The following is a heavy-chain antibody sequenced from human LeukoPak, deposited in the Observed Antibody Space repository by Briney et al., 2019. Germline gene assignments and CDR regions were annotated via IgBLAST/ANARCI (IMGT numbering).Heavy chain of an antibody. D-gene: IGHD6-19*01. Sequence: SETLSLTCAVYGGSFSGYYWSWIRQPPGKGLEWIGEINHSGSTNYNPSLKSRVTISVDTSKNQFSLKLSSVTAADTAVYYCARARIAVAGTTNFDYWGQGTLVTASS. CDR3: ARARIAVAGTTNFDY. V-gene: IGHV4-34*01. CDR1: GGSFSGYY. CDR2: INHSGST. J-gene: IGHJ4*02.